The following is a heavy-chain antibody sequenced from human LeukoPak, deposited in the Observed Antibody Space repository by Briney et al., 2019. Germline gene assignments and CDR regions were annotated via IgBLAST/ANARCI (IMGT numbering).Heavy chain of an antibody. CDR2: IIESGGT. V-gene: IGHV3-23*01. J-gene: IGHJ6*02. Sequence: GGSLRLSCAASGFTLSSFRMSWVRQAPGKGLEWVSRIIESGGTNYADSVKGRFTISRDNAKNTLYLQMNSLRAEDTAVYYCARGYDSAHGMDVWGQGTTVTVSS. D-gene: IGHD3-22*01. CDR1: GFTLSSFR. CDR3: ARGYDSAHGMDV.